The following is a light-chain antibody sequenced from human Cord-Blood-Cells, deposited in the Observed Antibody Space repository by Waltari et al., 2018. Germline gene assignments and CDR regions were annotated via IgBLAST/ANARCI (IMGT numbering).Light chain of an antibody. CDR1: SSDVGGYNH. CDR2: DDS. CDR3: CSYAGSYTLI. Sequence: QSALTQPRSVSGSPGQSVTISCTGTSSDVGGYNHVPWYQQHPGKAPKLMIYDDSKRPSGVPDRFSGSKSGNTASLTISGLQAEDEADYYCCSYAGSYTLIFGTGTKVTVL. J-gene: IGLJ1*01. V-gene: IGLV2-11*01.